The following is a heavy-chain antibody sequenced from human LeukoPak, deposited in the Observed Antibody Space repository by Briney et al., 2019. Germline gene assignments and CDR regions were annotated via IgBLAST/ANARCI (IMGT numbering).Heavy chain of an antibody. CDR3: ARGSGTFDGAFDP. CDR1: GFTFRDYA. D-gene: IGHD1-26*01. CDR2: IWFDGSDE. V-gene: IGHV3-33*01. J-gene: IGHJ5*02. Sequence: PGGSLGLSCAASGFTFRDYAMHWVRQAPGKGLEWVAVIWFDGSDEYYADSVKGRFTISRDNSKNTLFLLMNSLRADDTAAYYCARGSGTFDGAFDPWGQGTLVTVSS.